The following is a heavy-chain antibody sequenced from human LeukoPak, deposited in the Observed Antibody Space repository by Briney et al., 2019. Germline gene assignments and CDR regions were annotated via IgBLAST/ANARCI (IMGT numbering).Heavy chain of an antibody. J-gene: IGHJ6*03. D-gene: IGHD2-15*01. V-gene: IGHV3-23*01. CDR3: ARDRSCTGGSCYMDV. Sequence: GGSLRFSCAASGFTFSTYAMSWVRQAPGKGLEWVSGISGSGDNTNYADSVKGRFTISRDNSKNTLSLQMSSLRVEDTAVYYCARDRSCTGGSCYMDVWGRGTTVTVSS. CDR1: GFTFSTYA. CDR2: ISGSGDNT.